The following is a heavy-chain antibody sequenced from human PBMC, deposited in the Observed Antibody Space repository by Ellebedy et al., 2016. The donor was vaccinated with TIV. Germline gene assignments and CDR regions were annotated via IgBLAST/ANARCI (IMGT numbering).Heavy chain of an antibody. CDR1: GFTFSAYW. V-gene: IGHV3-7*03. CDR3: AREDSGSYYKPSIDH. Sequence: GGSLRLSXAASGFTFSAYWMTWVRLAPGRGLECLANIKTDGSEIYYADSVRGRFTISRDNAKDSLYLQMNSLRSDDTAMYYCAREDSGSYYKPSIDHWGQGTLVTVSS. CDR2: IKTDGSEI. J-gene: IGHJ4*02. D-gene: IGHD3-10*01.